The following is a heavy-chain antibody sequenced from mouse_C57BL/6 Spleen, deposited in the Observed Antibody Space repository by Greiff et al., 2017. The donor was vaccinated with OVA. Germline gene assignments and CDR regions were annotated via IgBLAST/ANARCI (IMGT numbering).Heavy chain of an antibody. CDR1: GYTFTDYY. V-gene: IGHV1-19*01. D-gene: IGHD2-3*01. CDR2: INPYNGGT. J-gene: IGHJ1*03. Sequence: EIQLQQSGPVLVKPGASVKMSCKASGYTFTDYYMNWVKQSHGKSLEWIGVINPYNGGTSYNQKFKGKATLTVDKSSSTAYMELNSLTSEDSAVYYGARKGEIDGYLWYFDVWGTGTTVTVSS. CDR3: ARKGEIDGYLWYFDV.